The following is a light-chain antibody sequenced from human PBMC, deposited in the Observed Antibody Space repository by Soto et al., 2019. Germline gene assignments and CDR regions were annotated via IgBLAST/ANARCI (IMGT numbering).Light chain of an antibody. CDR2: DAS. CDR3: HQRQYWPPIT. V-gene: IGKV3-11*01. J-gene: IGKJ5*01. Sequence: EMALEMSTCTLSLSPGERATISSGASQSVFNNYLSRYQRKPGQAPRLLVADASNRATGIPARFSGSGSGTDFTLTISSLEPEDFAVYYCHQRQYWPPITFGQGTRLEIK. CDR1: QSVFNNY.